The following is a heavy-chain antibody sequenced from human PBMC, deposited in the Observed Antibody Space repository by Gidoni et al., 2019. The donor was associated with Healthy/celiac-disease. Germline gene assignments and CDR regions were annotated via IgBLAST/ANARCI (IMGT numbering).Heavy chain of an antibody. CDR1: GGSSSSYY. V-gene: IGHV4-59*08. CDR2: IYYSGST. D-gene: IGHD6-19*01. CDR3: ARAPLDSGWYEYFDY. Sequence: QVQLQESGPGLVKPSETLSLTCTVSGGSSSSYYWSWIRQPPGKGLEWIGYIYYSGSTNYNPSLTSRVTISVDTSKNQFSLKLSSVTAADTAVYYCARAPLDSGWYEYFDYWGQGTLVTVSS. J-gene: IGHJ4*02.